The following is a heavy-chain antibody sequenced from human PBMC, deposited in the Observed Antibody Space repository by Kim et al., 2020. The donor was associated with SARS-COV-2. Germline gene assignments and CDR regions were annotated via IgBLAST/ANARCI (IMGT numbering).Heavy chain of an antibody. D-gene: IGHD2-2*01. V-gene: IGHV4-39*01. J-gene: IGHJ5*02. Sequence: HPSLKTPVTSSVDTSKDQCSWKLSSVTAADTAVYYCARQQLPPTDWFDPWGQGTLVTVSS. CDR3: ARQQLPPTDWFDP.